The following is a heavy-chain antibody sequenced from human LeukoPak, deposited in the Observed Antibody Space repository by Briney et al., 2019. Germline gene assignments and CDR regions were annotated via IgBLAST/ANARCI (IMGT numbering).Heavy chain of an antibody. V-gene: IGHV3-33*03. D-gene: IGHD5-24*01. CDR3: TRVGYIDEGIDY. CDR1: GFKFSDYG. Sequence: GGSLRLSCVASGFKFSDYGMHCVRQAPGKGLEWVAIIWYDGSNKYYADSVKGRFTISRDNAKNSLYLQMNSLRAEDTAIYYCTRVGYIDEGIDYWGQGTLVTVSS. CDR2: IWYDGSNK. J-gene: IGHJ4*02.